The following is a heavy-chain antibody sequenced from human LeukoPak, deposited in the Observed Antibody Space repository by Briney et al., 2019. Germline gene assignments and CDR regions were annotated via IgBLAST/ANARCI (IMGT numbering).Heavy chain of an antibody. J-gene: IGHJ4*02. D-gene: IGHD3-10*01. CDR2: INPNSGGT. CDR3: ARRGFGPNAFDY. Sequence: ASVKVSCKASGYTFTGYYMHWVRQAPGQGLEWMGWINPNSGGTNYAQKFQGRVTMTRDTSPSTVYMELSSLNSDDTAVYYCARRGFGPNAFDYWGQGTLVTVSS. V-gene: IGHV1-2*02. CDR1: GYTFTGYY.